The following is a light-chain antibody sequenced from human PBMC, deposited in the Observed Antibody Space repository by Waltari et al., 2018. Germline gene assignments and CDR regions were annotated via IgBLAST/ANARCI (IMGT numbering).Light chain of an antibody. V-gene: IGKV1-9*01. CDR2: AVS. CDR1: QDISTY. CDR3: QQLSGYPFT. Sequence: DIQLTQSPSFLSASVGARVTITCRASQDISTYLAWYQQKPGKAPKLLIHAVSTLQAGVPSRFSGGGSGTEFTLTISSLQPEDFATYYCQQLSGYPFTFGPGTKVD. J-gene: IGKJ3*01.